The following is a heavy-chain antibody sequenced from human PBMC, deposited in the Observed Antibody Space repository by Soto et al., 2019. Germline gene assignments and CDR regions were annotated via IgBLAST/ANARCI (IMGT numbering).Heavy chain of an antibody. CDR3: AREVDTAMVTDYYGMDV. J-gene: IGHJ6*02. Sequence: ETLSLTCTVSGGSFSSGSYYWSWILQPPGKGLEWIGYIYYSGSTNYNPSLKSRVTISVDTSKNQFSLKLSSVTAADTAVYYCAREVDTAMVTDYYGMDVWGQGTTVTVSS. D-gene: IGHD5-18*01. CDR2: IYYSGST. V-gene: IGHV4-61*01. CDR1: GGSFSSGSYY.